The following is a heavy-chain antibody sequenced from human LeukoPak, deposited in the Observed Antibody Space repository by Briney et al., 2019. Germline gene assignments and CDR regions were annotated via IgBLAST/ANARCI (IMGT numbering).Heavy chain of an antibody. Sequence: SETLSLTCTVSGVSISSSSYYWGWIRQPPGKGLEWIGSIYYSGSTYYNPSLKSRVTISVDTSKNQFSLKLSSVTAADTAVYYCARHWSDSSGYYIFDYWGQGTLVTVSS. CDR1: GVSISSSSYY. CDR2: IYYSGST. V-gene: IGHV4-39*01. D-gene: IGHD3-22*01. J-gene: IGHJ4*02. CDR3: ARHWSDSSGYYIFDY.